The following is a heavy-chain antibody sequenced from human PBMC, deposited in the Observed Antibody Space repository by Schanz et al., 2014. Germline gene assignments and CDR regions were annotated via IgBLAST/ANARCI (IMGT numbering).Heavy chain of an antibody. D-gene: IGHD3-3*01. Sequence: EVQLVQSGGGLVQPGGSLRLSCAASGFTFSSHWMHWVRQDPGKGLVWVARINSVGSNTDYADSVTGRFTISRDNAKNTLYLQMNTLRAEDTAVYYCVRDSFSAFDYWGQGTLVTVSS. CDR2: INSVGSNT. CDR1: GFTFSSHW. V-gene: IGHV3-74*01. CDR3: VRDSFSAFDY. J-gene: IGHJ4*02.